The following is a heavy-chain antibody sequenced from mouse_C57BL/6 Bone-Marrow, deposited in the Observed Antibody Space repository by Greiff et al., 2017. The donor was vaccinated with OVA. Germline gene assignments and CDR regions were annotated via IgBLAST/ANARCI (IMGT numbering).Heavy chain of an antibody. CDR3: ARCPYYYGSRYFDV. D-gene: IGHD1-1*01. Sequence: QVQLKQPGAELVKPGASVKLSCKASGYTFTSYWMHWVKQRPGQGLEWIGMIHPNSGSTNYNEKFKSKATLTVDKSSSTAYMQLSSLTSEDSAVYYCARCPYYYGSRYFDVWGTGTTVTVSS. CDR2: IHPNSGST. V-gene: IGHV1-64*01. J-gene: IGHJ1*03. CDR1: GYTFTSYW.